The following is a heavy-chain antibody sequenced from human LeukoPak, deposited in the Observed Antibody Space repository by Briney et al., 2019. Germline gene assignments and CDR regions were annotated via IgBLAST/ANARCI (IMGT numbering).Heavy chain of an antibody. CDR3: AREVSGAFDT. V-gene: IGHV3-30*01. J-gene: IGHJ3*02. CDR2: MSFDGTDK. CDR1: GFTFSTYA. Sequence: GGSLRLSCAASGFTFSTYAMHWVRQAPGKGLEWVAIMSFDGTDKYYADSAKGRFTISRDNSKNTLFLQLNSLRSDDTAVYFCAREVSGAFDTWGQGTMVTVSS.